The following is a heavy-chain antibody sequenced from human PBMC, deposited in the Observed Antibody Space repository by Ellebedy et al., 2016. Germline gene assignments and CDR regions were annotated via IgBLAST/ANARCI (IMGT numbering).Heavy chain of an antibody. Sequence: GESLKISCAVSGFTFSSHWMHWVRQAPGKGLVWVSRISTDGSSTNYADSVKGRFTISRDNAKNTLYLQMNSLRAEDTAVYYCAMYYDYSSGYYTGVEYWGQGTLVTVST. V-gene: IGHV3-74*01. D-gene: IGHD3-3*01. J-gene: IGHJ4*02. CDR1: GFTFSSHW. CDR3: AMYYDYSSGYYTGVEY. CDR2: ISTDGSST.